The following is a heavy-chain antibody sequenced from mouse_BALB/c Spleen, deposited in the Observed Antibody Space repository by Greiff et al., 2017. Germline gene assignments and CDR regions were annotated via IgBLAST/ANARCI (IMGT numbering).Heavy chain of an antibody. CDR2: ISYSGST. CDR1: GYSITSDYA. V-gene: IGHV3-2*02. D-gene: IGHD3-1*01. J-gene: IGHJ3*01. CDR3: ARYRAGTGWFAY. Sequence: EVQLVESGPGLVKPSQSLSLTCTVTGYSITSDYAWNWIRQFPGNKLEWMGYISYSGSTSYNPSLKSRISITRDTSKNQFFLQLNSVTTEDTATYYCARYRAGTGWFAYWGQGTLVTVSA.